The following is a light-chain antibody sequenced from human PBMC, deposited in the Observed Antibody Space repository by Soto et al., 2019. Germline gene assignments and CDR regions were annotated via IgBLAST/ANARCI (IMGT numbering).Light chain of an antibody. CDR3: QQYGSSPRT. J-gene: IGKJ1*01. V-gene: IGKV3-20*01. CDR2: GAS. CDR1: QSVRSSD. Sequence: EIVLTQSPGTLSLSPGERATLSCRASQSVRSSDLAWYQQKPGQAPRLVIYGASSRATGIPDRFSGSGSGTDFTLTIRRLEPEDFAVYSCQQYGSSPRTFGQGTKVEIK.